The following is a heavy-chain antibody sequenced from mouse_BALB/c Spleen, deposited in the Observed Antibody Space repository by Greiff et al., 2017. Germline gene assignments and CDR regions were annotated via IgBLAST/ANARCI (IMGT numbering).Heavy chain of an antibody. CDR1: GFTFSSYG. V-gene: IGHV5-6*01. CDR2: ISSGGSYT. D-gene: IGHD1-1*01. CDR3: ARLSTVVATDYYAMDY. J-gene: IGHJ4*01. Sequence: EVQGVESGGDLVKPGGSLKLSCAASGFTFSSYGMSWVRQTPDKRLEWVATISSGGSYTHYPDSVKGRFTISRDNAKNTLYLQMSSLKSEDTAMYYCARLSTVVATDYYAMDYWGQGTSVTVSS.